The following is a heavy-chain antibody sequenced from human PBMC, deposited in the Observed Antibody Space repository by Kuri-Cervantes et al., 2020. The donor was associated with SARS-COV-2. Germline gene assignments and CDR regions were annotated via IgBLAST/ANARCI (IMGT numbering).Heavy chain of an antibody. J-gene: IGHJ5*02. V-gene: IGHV4-4*07. D-gene: IGHD6-19*01. CDR3: ARDIHSSGWPGWFDP. CDR1: GGSFSGYY. CDR2: IYTSGST. Sequence: SETLSLTCAVYGGSFSGYYWSWIRQPAGKGLEWIGRIYTSGSTNYNPSLKSRVTISVDTSKNQFSLKLSSVTAADTAVYYCARDIHSSGWPGWFDPWGPGTLVTVSS.